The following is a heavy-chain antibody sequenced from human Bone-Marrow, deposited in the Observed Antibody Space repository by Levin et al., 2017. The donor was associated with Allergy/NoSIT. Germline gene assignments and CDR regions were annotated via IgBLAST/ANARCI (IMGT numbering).Heavy chain of an antibody. Sequence: SETLSLTCSVSGGSISNSYWSWIRQAPGKGLEWIGYIKNSGTTKYNPSLNSRLTISANTSKNQVSLRLTSVTAADTAVEYCESLGYTISYYDYAMDVWGQGTTVTVSS. J-gene: IGHJ6*02. V-gene: IGHV4-59*01. CDR1: GGSISNSY. CDR2: IKNSGTT. D-gene: IGHD5-12*01. CDR3: ESLGYTISYYDYAMDV.